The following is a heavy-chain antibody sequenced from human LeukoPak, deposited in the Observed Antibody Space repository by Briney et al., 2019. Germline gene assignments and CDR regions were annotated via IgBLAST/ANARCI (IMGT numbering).Heavy chain of an antibody. Sequence: SETLSLTCSVSGGSIINYYWSWIRQAPGKGLEWIGHIHSSGTTNYNPSLKSRVTISVDTSKNQFSLKLSSVTAADTAVYYCARGIGDWGQGTLVTVSS. CDR2: IHSSGTT. CDR1: GGSIINYY. V-gene: IGHV4-4*09. J-gene: IGHJ4*02. D-gene: IGHD3-16*01. CDR3: ARGIGD.